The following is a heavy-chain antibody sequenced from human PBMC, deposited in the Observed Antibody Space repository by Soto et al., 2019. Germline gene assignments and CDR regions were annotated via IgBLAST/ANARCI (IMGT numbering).Heavy chain of an antibody. D-gene: IGHD3-10*01. V-gene: IGHV1-18*01. J-gene: IGHJ6*03. CDR3: ARDRLLWFGEFSSGYYYYYMDI. CDR1: GYTFTSYG. CDR2: ISAYNGNT. Sequence: ASVKVSCKASGYTFTSYGISWVRQAPGQGLEWMGWISAYNGNTNYAQKLQGRVTMTTDTSTSTAYMELRSLRSDDTAVYYCARDRLLWFGEFSSGYYYYYMDIWGKGTTVTVSS.